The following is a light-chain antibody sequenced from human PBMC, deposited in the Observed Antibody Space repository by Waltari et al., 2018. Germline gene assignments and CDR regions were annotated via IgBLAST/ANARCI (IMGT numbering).Light chain of an antibody. Sequence: SALTQPRSVSGSPGQPVTISCTGTTNDLGSYNYVSWYQQNPGKAPKLIILDVTKRPSGVPDRLSGSKSGNTASLTISGLRAEDEAEYYCCSYAGSYAWVFGGGTKLTVV. J-gene: IGLJ3*02. CDR2: DVT. CDR1: TNDLGSYNY. V-gene: IGLV2-11*01. CDR3: CSYAGSYAWV.